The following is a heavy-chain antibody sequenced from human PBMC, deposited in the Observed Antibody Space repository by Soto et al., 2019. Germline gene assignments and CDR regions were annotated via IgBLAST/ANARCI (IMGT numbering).Heavy chain of an antibody. V-gene: IGHV4-59*01. D-gene: IGHD3-22*01. J-gene: IGHJ5*02. CDR2: IYYSGST. Sequence: PSETLSLTCTVSGGSISSYYWSWIRQPPGKGLEWIGYIYYSGSTNYNPSLKSRVTMSVDTSKNQFSLKLSSVTAADTAVYYFACSPTYHYDSSGYYSGWFDPWGQGTLVTVSS. CDR1: GGSISSYY. CDR3: ACSPTYHYDSSGYYSGWFDP.